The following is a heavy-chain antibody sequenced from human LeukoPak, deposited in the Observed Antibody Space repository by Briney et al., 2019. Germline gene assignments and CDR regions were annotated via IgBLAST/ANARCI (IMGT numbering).Heavy chain of an antibody. Sequence: GASVKVSCKASAYTFTSYDINWVRQATGQGLEGMGWRNPNSGNTGYTQKFQGRVTMTRHTSISTAYMELSSLRSEDTAVYYCARGAPGSYCSGGSCPYFDYRGQGTLISVSS. CDR3: ARGAPGSYCSGGSCPYFDY. V-gene: IGHV1-8*01. CDR1: AYTFTSYD. CDR2: RNPNSGNT. J-gene: IGHJ4*02. D-gene: IGHD2-15*01.